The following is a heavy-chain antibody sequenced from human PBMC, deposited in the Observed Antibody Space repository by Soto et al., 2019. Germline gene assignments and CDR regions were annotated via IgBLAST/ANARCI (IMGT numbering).Heavy chain of an antibody. V-gene: IGHV5-51*01. CDR2: IFPGDAET. CDR3: ATPGGFGMDV. CDR1: GYNFATHW. J-gene: IGHJ6*02. D-gene: IGHD5-12*01. Sequence: GESLKISCQGSGYNFATHWIGRVRHKAGKGLEWMGIIFPGDAETRYSPSFQGHITISADKSISTAYLRWSSLKASDTGMYYCATPGGFGMDVWGQGTTVTVSS.